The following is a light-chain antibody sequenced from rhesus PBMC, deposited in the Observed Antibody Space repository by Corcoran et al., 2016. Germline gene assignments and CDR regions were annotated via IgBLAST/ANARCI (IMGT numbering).Light chain of an antibody. Sequence: DIQMTQSPSSLSASVGDRVTITCRASQGISSYLAWYQQKPGKVPKRLIYKASTLQSGVPSRFSGSGSGTDFTLTISSLQPEDFATYYCQQRNSYPLTFGGGTKVEIK. J-gene: IGKJ4*01. V-gene: IGKV1-25*01. CDR2: KAS. CDR3: QQRNSYPLT. CDR1: QGISSY.